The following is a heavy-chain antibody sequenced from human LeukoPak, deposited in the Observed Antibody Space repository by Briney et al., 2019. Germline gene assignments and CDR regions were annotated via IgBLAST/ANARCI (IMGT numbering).Heavy chain of an antibody. CDR2: INPNSGGT. CDR1: GYTLTGYY. Sequence: GASVKVSCKASGYTLTGYYMHWVRQAPGQGLEWMGWINPNSGGTNYAQKFQGRVTMTRDTSISTAYMELSRLRSDDTAVYYCARAKINWGYGDAFDIWGQGTMVTVSS. J-gene: IGHJ3*02. V-gene: IGHV1-2*02. D-gene: IGHD7-27*01. CDR3: ARAKINWGYGDAFDI.